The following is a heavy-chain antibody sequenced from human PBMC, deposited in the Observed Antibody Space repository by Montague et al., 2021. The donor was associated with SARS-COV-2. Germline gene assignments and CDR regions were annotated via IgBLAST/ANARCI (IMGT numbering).Heavy chain of an antibody. CDR3: ASPGPPYYGSGSYRYFFDY. CDR1: GGSFNDYY. V-gene: IGHV4-34*01. CDR2: IYYSEST. J-gene: IGHJ4*02. Sequence: SETLSLTCAVYGGSFNDYYWSWVCQPPGKGLEWIGSIYYSESTYYNPSLKSRVTISVDTSKNQFSLKLSSVTAADTAVYYCASPGPPYYGSGSYRYFFDYWGQGTLVTVSS. D-gene: IGHD3-10*01.